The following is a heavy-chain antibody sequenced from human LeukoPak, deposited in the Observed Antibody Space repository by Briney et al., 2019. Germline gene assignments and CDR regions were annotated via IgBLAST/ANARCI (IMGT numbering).Heavy chain of an antibody. V-gene: IGHV3-7*01. CDR3: ARARDSTGRADY. CDR2: INQDGSKK. D-gene: IGHD1-14*01. J-gene: IGHJ4*02. Sequence: VANINQDGSKKYCVDSVKGRFAISRDNAKNSVYLQMDSLRVEDTAVYYCARARDSTGRADYWGQGTLVTVTS.